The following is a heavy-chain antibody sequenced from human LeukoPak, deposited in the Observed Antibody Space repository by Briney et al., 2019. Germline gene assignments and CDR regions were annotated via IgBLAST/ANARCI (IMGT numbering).Heavy chain of an antibody. CDR3: AARGYCSGGSCLYDYYFDY. V-gene: IGHV3-33*01. Sequence: PGRSLRLSCAASGFTFSSYGMHWVRQAPGKGLEWVAIIWYDGSNKYYADSVKGRFTISRDNSKNTLYLQMNSLRAEDTAVYYCAARGYCSGGSCLYDYYFDYWGQGTLVTVSS. CDR2: IWYDGSNK. J-gene: IGHJ4*02. CDR1: GFTFSSYG. D-gene: IGHD2-15*01.